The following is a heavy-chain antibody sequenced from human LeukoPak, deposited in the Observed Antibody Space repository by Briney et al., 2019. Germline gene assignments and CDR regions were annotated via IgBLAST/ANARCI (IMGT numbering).Heavy chain of an antibody. J-gene: IGHJ3*02. CDR2: ISSSSSTI. D-gene: IGHD1-26*01. V-gene: IGHV3-48*04. CDR3: ARVGAHGGFDI. CDR1: GFSFITYR. Sequence: GGSLRLSCVASGFSFITYRINWVRQAPGKGLEWVSYISSSSSTIYNADSVEGRFTISRDNAKNTVYLQMNSLRAEDTAVYYCARVGAHGGFDIWGQGTKVTVSS.